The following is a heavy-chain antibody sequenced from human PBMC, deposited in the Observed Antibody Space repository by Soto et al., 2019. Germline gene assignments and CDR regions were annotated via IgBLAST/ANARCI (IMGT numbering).Heavy chain of an antibody. J-gene: IGHJ3*01. D-gene: IGHD6-13*01. CDR2: ISYDATNI. Sequence: PGGPMSRSCITSGFAVSCFFLHWVRHPPGKGPEWVAVISYDATNIFYGDSVKGRFTISRDDSKNTVFLQMNDLRPEDTAMYYCVKVRMASAGNDAFDVWGQGKVVNGS. CDR1: GFAVSCFF. V-gene: IGHV3-30*18. CDR3: VKVRMASAGNDAFDV.